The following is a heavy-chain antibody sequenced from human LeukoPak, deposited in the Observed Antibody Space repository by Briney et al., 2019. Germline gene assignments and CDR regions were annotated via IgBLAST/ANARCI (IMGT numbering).Heavy chain of an antibody. V-gene: IGHV4-59*01. CDR1: GGSISSYY. CDR2: IYYSGST. Sequence: SETLSLTCTVSGGSISSYYWSWLRQPPGKGLEWIGYIYYSGSTNYNPSLKSRVTISVDTSKNQFSLKLSSVTAADTAVYYCARFSYGDYYDSSGYDYWGQGTLVTVSS. CDR3: ARFSYGDYYDSSGYDY. D-gene: IGHD3-22*01. J-gene: IGHJ4*02.